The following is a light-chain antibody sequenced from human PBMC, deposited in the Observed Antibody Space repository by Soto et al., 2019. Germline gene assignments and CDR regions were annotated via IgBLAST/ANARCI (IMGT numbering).Light chain of an antibody. CDR2: GAS. CDR3: QQYNTWPPGT. CDR1: QSVSSN. Sequence: EMVMTQSPATLSVSPGERATLSCRASQSVSSNLAWYQQKPGQAPRLLIYGASTRATGIPARFSCSGSGTEFTLTISSLQSEDFAVYYCQQYNTWPPGTFGQGTKVEIK. J-gene: IGKJ1*01. V-gene: IGKV3-15*01.